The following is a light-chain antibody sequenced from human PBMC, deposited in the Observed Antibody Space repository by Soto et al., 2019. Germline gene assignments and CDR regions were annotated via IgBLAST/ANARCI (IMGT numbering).Light chain of an antibody. CDR3: QQYNSYSRT. Sequence: DIQMTQSPSTLSASVGDRVTITCRASQSISSWLAWYQQKPGKAPKLLIYDASSLESGVPSRFSGSGSGTDLTLTISSLQPDDFATYYCQQYNSYSRTFGQGTKVEIK. CDR1: QSISSW. CDR2: DAS. J-gene: IGKJ1*01. V-gene: IGKV1-5*01.